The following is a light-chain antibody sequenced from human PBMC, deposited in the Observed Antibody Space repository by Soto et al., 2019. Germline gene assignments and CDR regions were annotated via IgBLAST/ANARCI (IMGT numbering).Light chain of an antibody. V-gene: IGLV2-14*01. J-gene: IGLJ1*01. CDR1: STDVGGYNA. Sequence: VLSQPASVSGSPGQTITISCTGTSTDVGGYNAVSWYQHHPGKAPKLIIYEVTHRPSGVSDRFSASKSGNTASLTISGLQAEDEADYYCNSFRVSHLYVFGTGTKVTVL. CDR3: NSFRVSHLYV. CDR2: EVT.